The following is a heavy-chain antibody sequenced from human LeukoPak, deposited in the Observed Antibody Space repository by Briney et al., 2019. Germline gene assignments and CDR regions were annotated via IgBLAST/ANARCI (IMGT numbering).Heavy chain of an antibody. CDR2: INHSGST. J-gene: IGHJ3*02. Sequence: SETLSLTCAVYGGSFSDYYWTWIRQPPGKGLEWIGEINHSGSTNYNPSLKSRVTISVDTSKNQFSLKLSSVTAADTAVYYCARPTIFGVVTAFDIWGQGTMVTVSS. CDR3: ARPTIFGVVTAFDI. CDR1: GGSFSDYY. V-gene: IGHV4-34*01. D-gene: IGHD3-3*01.